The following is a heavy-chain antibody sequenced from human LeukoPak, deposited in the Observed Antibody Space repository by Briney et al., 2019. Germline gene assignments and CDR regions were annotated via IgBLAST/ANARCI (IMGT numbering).Heavy chain of an antibody. CDR1: GFTFSSYR. CDR3: ASGRYFDLRPFDY. J-gene: IGHJ4*02. CDR2: ISSSGSTI. D-gene: IGHD3-9*01. Sequence: PGGSLRLSCAASGFTFSSYRMNWVRQAPGKGLEWVSYISSSGSTIYYADSVKGRFTISRDNAKNTLYLQMNSLRAEDTAVYYCASGRYFDLRPFDYWGQGTLVTVSS. V-gene: IGHV3-48*04.